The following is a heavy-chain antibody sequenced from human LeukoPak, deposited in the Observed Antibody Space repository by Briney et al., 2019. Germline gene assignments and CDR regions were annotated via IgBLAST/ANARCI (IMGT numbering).Heavy chain of an antibody. J-gene: IGHJ4*02. CDR1: GFTFSDSY. D-gene: IGHD3-16*01. V-gene: IGHV3-11*01. CDR2: ISDSGSTI. CDR3: AKEGGDWGEGYFDY. Sequence: AGGSLRLSCAASGFTFSDSYMSWFRQVPGKGLEWVSYISDSGSTIYYADSVKGRFTISRDNAKSSLYLQMNSLRAEDTAVYYCAKEGGDWGEGYFDYWGQGTLVTVSS.